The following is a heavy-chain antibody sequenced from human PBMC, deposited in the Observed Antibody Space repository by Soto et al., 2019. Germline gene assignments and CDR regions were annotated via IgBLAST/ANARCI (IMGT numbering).Heavy chain of an antibody. J-gene: IGHJ4*02. D-gene: IGHD3-22*01. V-gene: IGHV3-23*01. CDR1: GFKYSRYP. Sequence: PGASQTLSYEASGFKYSRYPMTWDHQEKRKGLEWVSAISGSGGSTYYADSVKGRFTISRDNSKNTLYLQMNSLRAEDTAVYYCAKPHYYDSSGYWSRGYYFDYWGQGTLVTVSS. CDR2: ISGSGGST. CDR3: AKPHYYDSSGYWSRGYYFDY.